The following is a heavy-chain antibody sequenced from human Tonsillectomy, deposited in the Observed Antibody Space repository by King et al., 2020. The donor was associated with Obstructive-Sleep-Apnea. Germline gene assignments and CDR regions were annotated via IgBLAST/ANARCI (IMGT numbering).Heavy chain of an antibody. D-gene: IGHD4-11*01. CDR2: IYYSGST. CDR3: ARAQRSTGRLFDY. Sequence: VQLQESGPGLVKPSQTLSLTCTVSGGSISSGGYYWSWIRQHPGKGLEWIWFIYYSGSTYYNPSLKSRVTISVDTSKNQFSLKLSSVTAADTAVYYCARAQRSTGRLFDYWGQGTLVTVSS. V-gene: IGHV4-31*03. J-gene: IGHJ4*02. CDR1: GGSISSGGYY.